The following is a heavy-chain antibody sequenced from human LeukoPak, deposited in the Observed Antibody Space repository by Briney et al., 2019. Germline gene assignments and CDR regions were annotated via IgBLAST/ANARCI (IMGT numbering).Heavy chain of an antibody. CDR3: ARASLRYFDWSPPIDY. Sequence: SETLSLTCTVSGGSISSGDYYWSWTRQPPGKGLEWIGYIYYSGSTYYNPSLKSRVTISVDTSKNQFSLKLSSVTAADTAVYYCARASLRYFDWSPPIDYWGQGTLVTVSS. CDR2: IYYSGST. CDR1: GGSISSGDYY. D-gene: IGHD3-9*01. J-gene: IGHJ4*02. V-gene: IGHV4-30-4*01.